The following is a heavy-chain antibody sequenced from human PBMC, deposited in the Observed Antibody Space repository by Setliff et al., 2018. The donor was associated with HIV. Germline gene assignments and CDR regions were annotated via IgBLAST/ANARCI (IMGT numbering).Heavy chain of an antibody. CDR2: IYYSGSN. CDR1: GGSISSYY. J-gene: IGHJ4*02. D-gene: IGHD3-10*01. V-gene: IGHV4-59*01. Sequence: SETLSLTCTVSGGSISSYYWSWIRQPPGKGLEWIGYIYYSGSNNYNTSLKRRVTISVYTSKNQFSLKLSTVTAADTAVYYCARGAELLWFGELHNIPYFDYWGQGTLVTVSS. CDR3: ARGAELLWFGELHNIPYFDY.